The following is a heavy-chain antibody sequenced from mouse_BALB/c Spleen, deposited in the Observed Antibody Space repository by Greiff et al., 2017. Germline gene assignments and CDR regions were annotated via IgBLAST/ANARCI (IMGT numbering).Heavy chain of an antibody. J-gene: IGHJ3*01. Sequence: EVQLQQSGPSLVKPSQTLSLTCSVTGDSITSGYWNWIRKFPGNKLEYMGYISYSGSTYYNPSLKSRISITRDTSKNQYYLQLNSVTTEDTATYYCARYAYYGTAWFADWGQGTLVTVSA. CDR3: ARYAYYGTAWFAD. CDR2: ISYSGST. CDR1: GDSITSGY. D-gene: IGHD2-10*01. V-gene: IGHV3-8*02.